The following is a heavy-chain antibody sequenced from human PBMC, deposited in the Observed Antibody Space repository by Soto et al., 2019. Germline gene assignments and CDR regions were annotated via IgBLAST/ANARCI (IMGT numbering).Heavy chain of an antibody. V-gene: IGHV3-21*01. CDR2: ISVSSSYI. Sequence: XGSLRLSCVASRSAFSSYSISWVRQAPGKGLEWVSSISVSSSYIYYAASVKGRFTISRDNNATSVYLQMKNLRADDTAVYHCAKIQRSGPRWGMDVWGQGTTVTVSS. CDR3: AKIQRSGPRWGMDV. J-gene: IGHJ6*02. CDR1: RSAFSSYS. D-gene: IGHD6-19*01.